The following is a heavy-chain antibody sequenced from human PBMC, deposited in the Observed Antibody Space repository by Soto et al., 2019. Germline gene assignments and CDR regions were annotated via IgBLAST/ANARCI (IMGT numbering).Heavy chain of an antibody. CDR3: AVIYCSSTSCPYP. CDR2: IIPIFGTA. CDR1: GGTFSSYA. D-gene: IGHD2-2*01. V-gene: IGHV1-69*13. Sequence: ASVKVSCKASGGTFSSYAISWVRQAPGQGLERMGGIIPIFGTANYAQKFQGRVTITADESTSTAYMELSSLRSEDTAVYYCAVIYCSSTSCPYPWGQGTLVTVSS. J-gene: IGHJ5*02.